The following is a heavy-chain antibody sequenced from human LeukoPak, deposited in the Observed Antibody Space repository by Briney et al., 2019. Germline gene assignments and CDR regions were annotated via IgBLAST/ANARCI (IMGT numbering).Heavy chain of an antibody. D-gene: IGHD6-13*01. V-gene: IGHV1-2*02. J-gene: IGHJ4*02. CDR2: INPNSGGT. CDR3: ASAAAAGTIPDY. Sequence: ASVKVSCKASGYTFTGYYMHWVRQAPGQGLEWMGWINPNSGGTNYAQKFQGRVTMTRDTSISTAYMELSRLRSDDTAVYYRASAAAAGTIPDYWGQGTLVTVSS. CDR1: GYTFTGYY.